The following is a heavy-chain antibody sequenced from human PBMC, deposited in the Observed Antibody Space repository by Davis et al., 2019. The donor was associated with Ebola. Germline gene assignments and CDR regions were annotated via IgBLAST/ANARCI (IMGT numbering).Heavy chain of an antibody. J-gene: IGHJ6*02. CDR3: ATPSSGFAHYYYGLQV. Sequence: PGGSLRLSCAASGFTFTHAWMNWVRQTPGKGLEWVGLIKGFADRGATDYAAPVKGRFIISRDDAKSTLYLQMNSLHPDDTGVYYCATPSSGFAHYYYGLQVWGHGTMVTVSS. CDR2: IKGFADRGAT. V-gene: IGHV3-15*07. CDR1: GFTFTHAW. D-gene: IGHD5-12*01.